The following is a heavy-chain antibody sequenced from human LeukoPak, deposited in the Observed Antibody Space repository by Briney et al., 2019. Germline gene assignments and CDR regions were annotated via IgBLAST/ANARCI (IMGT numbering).Heavy chain of an antibody. CDR2: IYASESP. D-gene: IGHD6-19*01. J-gene: IGHJ4*02. CDR1: GGSISSNY. Sequence: SETLSLTCTVSGGSISSNYWSWIRQPPGKGLEWLGYIYASESPTYNPSLESRVTISVDTSKDQISLKLTSVTAADTAVYYCARHSSGWYYFDYWGQGTLVTVSS. V-gene: IGHV4-4*09. CDR3: ARHSSGWYYFDY.